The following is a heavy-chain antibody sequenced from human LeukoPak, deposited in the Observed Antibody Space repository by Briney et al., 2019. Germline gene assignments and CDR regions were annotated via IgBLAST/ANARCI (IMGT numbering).Heavy chain of an antibody. CDR2: IGLSGSPL. J-gene: IGHJ4*02. Sequence: CIGLSGSPLDCADSVRGRFTISRDNAKNSLYLDMNSLRAEDTAVYYCARKDFSSGSFSYWGQGTLVTVSS. V-gene: IGHV3-11*04. D-gene: IGHD3-22*01. CDR3: ARKDFSSGSFSY.